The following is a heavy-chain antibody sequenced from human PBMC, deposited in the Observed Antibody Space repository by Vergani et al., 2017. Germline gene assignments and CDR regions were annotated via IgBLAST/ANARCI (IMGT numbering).Heavy chain of an antibody. Sequence: QLQLQESGSGLVKPSQTLSLTCAVSGGSISSGGYSWSWIRQPPGKGLEWIGYIYHSGSTYYNPSLKSRVTISVDRSKNQFSLKLSSVTAADTAVYYCARRSRGYSYAHIPHWFDPWGQGTLVTVSS. V-gene: IGHV4-30-2*01. D-gene: IGHD5-18*01. CDR2: IYHSGST. CDR3: ARRSRGYSYAHIPHWFDP. J-gene: IGHJ5*02. CDR1: GGSISSGGYS.